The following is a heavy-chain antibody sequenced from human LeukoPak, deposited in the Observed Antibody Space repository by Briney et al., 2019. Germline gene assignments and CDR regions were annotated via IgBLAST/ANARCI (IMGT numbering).Heavy chain of an antibody. J-gene: IGHJ5*02. V-gene: IGHV1-69*05. CDR1: GGTFSSYA. CDR3: ARDLFQEAIEYSSP. Sequence: ASVKVSCKASGGTFSSYAISWVRQAPGQGLEWMGGIIPIFGTANYAQKFQGRVTITTDESTSTAYMEPSSLRSEDTAVYYCARDLFQEAIEYSSPWGQGTLVTVSS. D-gene: IGHD6-6*01. CDR2: IIPIFGTA.